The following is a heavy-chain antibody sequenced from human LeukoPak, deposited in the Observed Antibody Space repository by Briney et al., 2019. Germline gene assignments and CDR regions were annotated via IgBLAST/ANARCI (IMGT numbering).Heavy chain of an antibody. J-gene: IGHJ4*02. D-gene: IGHD6-13*01. CDR3: AREPLEEQQLYYFDY. Sequence: PSQTLSLTCTVSGGSISSGDYYWSWIRQPPGKGLEWIGYIYYSGSTYYNPSLKSRVTISVDTSKNQFSLKLSSVTAADTAVYYCAREPLEEQQLYYFDYWGQGTLVTVSS. CDR2: IYYSGST. V-gene: IGHV4-30-4*08. CDR1: GGSISSGDYY.